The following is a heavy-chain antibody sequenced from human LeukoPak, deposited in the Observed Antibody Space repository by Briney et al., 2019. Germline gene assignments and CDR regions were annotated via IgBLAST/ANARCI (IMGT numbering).Heavy chain of an antibody. CDR1: GFTFSSYA. Sequence: PGGSLRLSCAASGFTFSSYAMSWVRQAPGKGLEWVSAISGSGGSTSYADSVKGRFTISRDNSKNSLYLQMNSLRAEDTALYYCAKDIARGGDYGISVDYWGQGTLVTGSS. CDR2: ISGSGGST. V-gene: IGHV3-23*01. J-gene: IGHJ4*02. D-gene: IGHD4-17*01. CDR3: AKDIARGGDYGISVDY.